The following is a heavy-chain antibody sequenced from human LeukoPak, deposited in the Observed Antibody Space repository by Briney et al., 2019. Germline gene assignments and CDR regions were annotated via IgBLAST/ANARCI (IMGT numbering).Heavy chain of an antibody. J-gene: IGHJ5*02. CDR2: IYYSGST. CDR3: ARGHYRGTYPLHWFDP. Sequence: SQTLSLTCTVSGGSISSVDYYWSWIRQPPGKGLEWIGYIYYSGSTYYDPSLKSRVTISVDTSKNQFSLELSSVTAADTAVYYCARGHYRGTYPLHWFDPWGQGTLVTVSS. V-gene: IGHV4-30-4*01. CDR1: GGSISSVDYY. D-gene: IGHD1-26*01.